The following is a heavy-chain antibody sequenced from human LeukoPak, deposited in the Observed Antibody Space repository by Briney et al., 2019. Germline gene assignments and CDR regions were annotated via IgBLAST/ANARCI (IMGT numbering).Heavy chain of an antibody. J-gene: IGHJ3*01. CDR3: ARAGSYYNSFEF. CDR2: IINTGKTI. CDR1: GFTFNIYS. Sequence: PGGSLRLSCAASGFTFNIYSMHWVRQAPGKGLEWVSYIINTGKTIYCGDSVKGRFTISRDNAKNSLFLQMNSLRVEDTAVYYCARAGSYYNSFEFWGQGTMVTVSS. V-gene: IGHV3-48*04. D-gene: IGHD1-26*01.